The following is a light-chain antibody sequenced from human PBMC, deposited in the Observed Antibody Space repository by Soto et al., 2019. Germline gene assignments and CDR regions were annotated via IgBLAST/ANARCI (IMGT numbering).Light chain of an antibody. CDR3: QQFHSFPIT. J-gene: IGKJ5*01. V-gene: IGKV1-5*03. CDR1: QSISRW. Sequence: DIQMTQSPSTLSASVGDRVTITCRASQSISRWLAGYQQHPGKAPQLLTDKASTLESGVPSRFSGSGSGTDFTLTINSLQPEDYATYYCQQFHSFPITFGQVTRLEIK. CDR2: KAS.